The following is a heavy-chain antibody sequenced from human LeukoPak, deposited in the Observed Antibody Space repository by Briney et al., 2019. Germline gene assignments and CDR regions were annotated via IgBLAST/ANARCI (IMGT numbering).Heavy chain of an antibody. Sequence: ASVTVSCKASGYPFSNYGINWVRQAPGQGLEWMGWMNPKSGNTGYGQKFQGRVTMTRVTSITTAYMELRSLRSDDTAVYYCTKASLAFGTKYFDPWGQGTLVTVSS. D-gene: IGHD3-10*01. CDR2: MNPKSGNT. V-gene: IGHV1-8*01. CDR3: TKASLAFGTKYFDP. J-gene: IGHJ5*02. CDR1: GYPFSNYG.